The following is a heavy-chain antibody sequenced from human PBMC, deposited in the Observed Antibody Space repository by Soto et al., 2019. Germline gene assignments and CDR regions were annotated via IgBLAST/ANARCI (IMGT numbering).Heavy chain of an antibody. J-gene: IGHJ5*02. Sequence: QVQRVQSGAEVKKPGSSVKVSCKASGGTFSSYAISWVRQAPGQCLEWMGGIIPIFGTANYAQKFQGRVTITADESTRTAYLELSSLGSEDTAVYYCASEDTAMVTRWFEPWGQGSLVTVSS. CDR1: GGTFSSYA. CDR2: IIPIFGTA. CDR3: ASEDTAMVTRWFEP. V-gene: IGHV1-69*01. D-gene: IGHD5-18*01.